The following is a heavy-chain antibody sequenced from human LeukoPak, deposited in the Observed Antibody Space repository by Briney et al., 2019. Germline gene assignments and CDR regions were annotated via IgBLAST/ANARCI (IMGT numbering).Heavy chain of an antibody. J-gene: IGHJ4*02. CDR3: KSGGAAPGSFDN. Sequence: GGPLRLSCAASGFTFSDYCMSWMRQAPGKGLEWVANIKYDGDEESYVDSVKGRFTISRDNAKNSLYLQLNSLRVEDTAVYYCKSGGAAPGSFDNWGQGTLVTVSP. V-gene: IGHV3-7*01. D-gene: IGHD6-13*01. CDR2: IKYDGDEE. CDR1: GFTFSDYC.